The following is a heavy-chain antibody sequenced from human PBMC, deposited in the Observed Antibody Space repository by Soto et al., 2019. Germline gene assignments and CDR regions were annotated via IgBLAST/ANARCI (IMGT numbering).Heavy chain of an antibody. CDR2: ISSSSETI. D-gene: IGHD2-2*01. CDR1: GFNFSSYA. J-gene: IGHJ4*02. CDR3: AKDSCRSTSCAADY. V-gene: IGHV3-48*02. Sequence: PGGSLRLSCAASGFNFSSYAMNWVRQAPGRGLEWVSYISSSSETIYYADSVKGRLTISRDNAKKSLYLQMNSLRDEDTAVYYCAKDSCRSTSCAADYWGQGTLVTAPQ.